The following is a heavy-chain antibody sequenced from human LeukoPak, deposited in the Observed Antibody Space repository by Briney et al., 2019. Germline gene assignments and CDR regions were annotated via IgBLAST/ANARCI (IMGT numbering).Heavy chain of an antibody. V-gene: IGHV4-38-2*02. CDR1: GYSISSGYY. CDR3: AREGDSWYNWFDP. CDR2: IYHSGST. J-gene: IGHJ5*02. D-gene: IGHD6-13*01. Sequence: SESLSLTCTVSGYSISSGYYWGWIRQPPGKGLEWIGSIYHSGSTYYNPSLKSRVTISVDTSKNQFTLKLSSVTAADTAVYYCAREGDSWYNWFDPWGQGTLVTVSS.